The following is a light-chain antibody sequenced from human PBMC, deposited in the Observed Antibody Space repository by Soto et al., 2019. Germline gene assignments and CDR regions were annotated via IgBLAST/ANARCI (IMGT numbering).Light chain of an antibody. CDR2: GVT. CDR1: SSDIGAYNY. CDR3: FSPRSGDIHV. Sequence: QSALTQPASVSGSPGQSITISCTGTSSDIGAYNYVSWYQQYPGKAPKLMIYGVTNRPSGVSNRFSGSKTGNTASLTISGLQAEDEADYYCFSPRSGDIHVFGKGTKVTV. J-gene: IGLJ1*01. V-gene: IGLV2-14*01.